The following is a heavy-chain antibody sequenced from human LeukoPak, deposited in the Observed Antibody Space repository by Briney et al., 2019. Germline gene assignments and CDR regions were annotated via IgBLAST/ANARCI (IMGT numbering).Heavy chain of an antibody. Sequence: SETLSLTCTVSGGSISSYYWSWIRQPPGKGVEWSGYIYYSGSTNYNPSLKSRVTISVDTSKDQFSLKLSSVTAADTAVYYCARVLYYYVWGSYRQTYYFDYWGQGTLVTVSS. CDR3: ARVLYYYVWGSYRQTYYFDY. CDR2: IYYSGST. V-gene: IGHV4-59*01. D-gene: IGHD3-16*02. CDR1: GGSISSYY. J-gene: IGHJ4*02.